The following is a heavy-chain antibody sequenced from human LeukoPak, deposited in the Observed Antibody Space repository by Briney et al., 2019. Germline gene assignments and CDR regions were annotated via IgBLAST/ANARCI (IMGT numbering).Heavy chain of an antibody. J-gene: IGHJ4*02. CDR3: ATWRDGYNWGYFDY. CDR2: INHSGST. Sequence: PSETLSLAFAVYGGSFSGYYCGWIRQPPGRGLEWIGEINHSGSTNYNPSLKSQATISVDTSKNQFSLKLSSVTAADKAVYYCATWRDGYNWGYFDYWGQGTLVTVSS. CDR1: GGSFSGYY. D-gene: IGHD5-24*01. V-gene: IGHV4-34*01.